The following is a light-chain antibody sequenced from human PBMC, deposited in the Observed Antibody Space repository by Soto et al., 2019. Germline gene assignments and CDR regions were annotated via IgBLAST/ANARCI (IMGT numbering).Light chain of an antibody. CDR3: LQSKSYST. CDR1: EDIRNY. CDR2: NAS. Sequence: DIQMTQSPSTLSASVGARVTITCRASEDIRNYLAWYQQKPGKAPNLLISNASSLESGVPSRFSGRGSGTEFDLTISSLQPDDFASYYCLQSKSYSTFXQGTK. V-gene: IGKV1-5*01. J-gene: IGKJ1*01.